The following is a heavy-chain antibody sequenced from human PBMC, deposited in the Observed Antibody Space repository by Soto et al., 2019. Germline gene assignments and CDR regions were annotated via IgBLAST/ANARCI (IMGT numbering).Heavy chain of an antibody. CDR1: GFTFSSYW. D-gene: IGHD5-12*01. CDR3: ARGLSGYSGFDY. J-gene: IGHJ4*02. Sequence: PGGSLRLSCAASGFTFSSYWMHWVRQVPGKGLVWVSRIKGDGTNTGYADSVKGRFTISRDNVKNTLYLQMNSLRAEDTAVYYCARGLSGYSGFDYWGQGTLVTVSS. CDR2: IKGDGTNT. V-gene: IGHV3-74*01.